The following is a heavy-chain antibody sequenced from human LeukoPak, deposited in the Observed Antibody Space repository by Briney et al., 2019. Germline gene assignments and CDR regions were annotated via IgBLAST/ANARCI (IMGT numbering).Heavy chain of an antibody. CDR3: ARQRVGYSGYDYFDY. D-gene: IGHD5-12*01. CDR1: GYILTSYW. V-gene: IGHV5-51*01. CDR2: IYPGDSDT. Sequence: GESLKISCKGSGYILTSYWIGWVRQMPGKGLEWMGIIYPGDSDTRYSPSFQGQVTISADKSISTAYLQWSSLKASDTAMYYCARQRVGYSGYDYFDYWGQGTLVTVSS. J-gene: IGHJ4*02.